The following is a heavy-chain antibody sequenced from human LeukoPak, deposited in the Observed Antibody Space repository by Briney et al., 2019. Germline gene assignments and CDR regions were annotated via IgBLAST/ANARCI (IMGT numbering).Heavy chain of an antibody. J-gene: IGHJ1*01. D-gene: IGHD6-6*01. CDR3: ARLPSSIAALYFQR. V-gene: IGHV5-51*01. CDR1: GYSFTSYW. CDR2: IYPGDSDT. Sequence: GESLKISCKGSGYSFTSYWIGGVRQMPGKGLEWRGIIYPGDSDTRYSPSFQGHGTISAEKSISTAYLQWSSLKASETAMYYCARLPSSIAALYFQRWGQGTLVTVSS.